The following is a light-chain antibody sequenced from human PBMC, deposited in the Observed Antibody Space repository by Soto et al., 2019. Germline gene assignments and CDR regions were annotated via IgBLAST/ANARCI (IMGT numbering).Light chain of an antibody. CDR2: DAS. V-gene: IGKV1-5*01. CDR3: QQYNSYSTWT. Sequence: DIQMAQSPSTLSASVGDRVTITCRGSQSISSWLAWYQQKPGKAPKLLIYDASSLESGVPSRFSGSGSGTEFTLTISSLQPDDFATYYCQQYNSYSTWTFGQGTKVDI. CDR1: QSISSW. J-gene: IGKJ1*01.